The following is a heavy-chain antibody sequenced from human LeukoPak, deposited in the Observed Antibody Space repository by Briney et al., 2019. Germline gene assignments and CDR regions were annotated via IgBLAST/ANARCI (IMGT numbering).Heavy chain of an antibody. V-gene: IGHV4-59*01. CDR2: IYYSGST. Sequence: SETLSLTCTVSGGSISIYYWSWIRQPPGKGLEWIGYIYYSGSTNYNPSLKSRVTISVDTSKNQFSLKLSSVTAADTAVYYCARLRLGVDWGQGTLVTVSS. CDR3: ARLRLGVD. D-gene: IGHD3-16*01. J-gene: IGHJ4*02. CDR1: GGSISIYY.